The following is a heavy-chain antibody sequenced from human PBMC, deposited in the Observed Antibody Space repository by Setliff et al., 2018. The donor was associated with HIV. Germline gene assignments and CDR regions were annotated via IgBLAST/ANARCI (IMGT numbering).Heavy chain of an antibody. CDR1: GGSISSGIYY. D-gene: IGHD2-8*02. J-gene: IGHJ3*02. CDR2: VYTTGGT. V-gene: IGHV4-61*09. CDR3: VRAPTGVTNAFDI. Sequence: SETLSLTCTVSGGSISSGIYYWIWIRQPAGKGLEWIGHVYTTGGTNYNPSLESRLTISVDTSRNQFSLRLSSVTAADTAVYYCVRAPTGVTNAFDIWGQGTMVTV.